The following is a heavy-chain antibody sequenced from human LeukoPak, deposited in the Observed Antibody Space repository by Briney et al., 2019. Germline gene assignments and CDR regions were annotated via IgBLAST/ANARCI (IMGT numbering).Heavy chain of an antibody. CDR1: GFIFSIYA. Sequence: GGSLRLSCVASGFIFSIYAMTWVRQTPGKGLEWVSGISGRADSTYYADSVKGRFTISRDNSKNTLYLQMNSLRADDTAVYYCAKLTVATFRSLFDSWGQGTLVAVSS. CDR3: AKLTVATFRSLFDS. D-gene: IGHD5-12*01. J-gene: IGHJ4*02. V-gene: IGHV3-23*01. CDR2: ISGRADST.